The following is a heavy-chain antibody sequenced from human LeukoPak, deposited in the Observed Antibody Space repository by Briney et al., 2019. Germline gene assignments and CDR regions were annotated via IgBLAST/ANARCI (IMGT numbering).Heavy chain of an antibody. Sequence: GSLRLSCTASGFTFSNFWMGWIRQPPGKGLEWIGYIYYSGSTNYNPSLKSRVTISVDTSKNQFSLKLSSVTAADTAVYYCARNRMATIVHDAYDIWGQGTMVTVSS. V-gene: IGHV4-59*01. J-gene: IGHJ3*02. CDR1: GFTFSNFW. CDR2: IYYSGST. D-gene: IGHD5-24*01. CDR3: ARNRMATIVHDAYDI.